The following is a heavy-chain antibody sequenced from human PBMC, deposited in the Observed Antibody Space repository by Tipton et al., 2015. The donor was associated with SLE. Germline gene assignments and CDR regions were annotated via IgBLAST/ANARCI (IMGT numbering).Heavy chain of an antibody. V-gene: IGHV4-34*01. Sequence: TLSLTCAVYGGSFSGYYWSWIRQPPGKGLEWIGEINHSGSTSYNPSLKSRVTISVDTSKSQFSLKLSSVTAADTAVYYCARSSGTAFDIWGQGTMVTVSS. D-gene: IGHD1-1*01. J-gene: IGHJ3*02. CDR1: GGSFSGYY. CDR2: INHSGST. CDR3: ARSSGTAFDI.